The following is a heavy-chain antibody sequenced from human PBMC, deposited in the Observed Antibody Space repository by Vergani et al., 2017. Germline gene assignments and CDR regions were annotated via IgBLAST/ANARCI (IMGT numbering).Heavy chain of an antibody. CDR2: INHSGST. V-gene: IGHV4-34*01. CDR1: GGSISSYY. J-gene: IGHJ3*02. Sequence: QVQLQESGPGLVKPSETLSLTCTVSGGSISSYYWSWIRQPPGKGLEWIGEINHSGSTNYNPSLKSRVTISVDTSKNQFSLKLSSVTAADTAVYYCARGRIAAPNIWGQGTMVTVSS. CDR3: ARGRIAAPNI. D-gene: IGHD6-6*01.